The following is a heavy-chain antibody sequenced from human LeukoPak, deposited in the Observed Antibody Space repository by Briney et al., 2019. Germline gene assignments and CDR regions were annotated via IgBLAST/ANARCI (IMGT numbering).Heavy chain of an antibody. D-gene: IGHD2-2*01. Sequence: ASVKVSCKASGYAFTDYYMHWVPQAPGKGLEWMGRVDPEDGETIYAEKFQGRVTITADTSTDTAYMELSSLRSEDTAVYYCAAGSMGYCSSTSCPSDYWGQGTLVTVSS. CDR3: AAGSMGYCSSTSCPSDY. CDR1: GYAFTDYY. J-gene: IGHJ4*02. CDR2: VDPEDGET. V-gene: IGHV1-69-2*01.